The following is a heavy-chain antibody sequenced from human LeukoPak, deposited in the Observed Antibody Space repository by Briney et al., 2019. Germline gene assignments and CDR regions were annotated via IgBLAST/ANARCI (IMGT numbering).Heavy chain of an antibody. J-gene: IGHJ4*02. CDR2: ISAYNGNT. CDR3: ARTPQQLAYFDY. V-gene: IGHV1-18*01. D-gene: IGHD6-13*01. Sequence: ASEDVSYKASGYTFTSYGISWVRQAPGQGLEWMGWISAYNGNTNYAQKLQGRVTMTTDTSTSTDYMELRSLRSDDTAVYYCARTPQQLAYFDYWGQGTLVTVSS. CDR1: GYTFTSYG.